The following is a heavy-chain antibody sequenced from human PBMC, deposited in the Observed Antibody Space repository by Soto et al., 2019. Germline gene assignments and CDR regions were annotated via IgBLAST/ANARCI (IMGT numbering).Heavy chain of an antibody. CDR3: ASEGALLYGRNPDYSYTVGG. J-gene: IGHJ6*04. CDR1: GDSIISGDYY. V-gene: IGHV4-30-4*08. CDR2: IYYSGDT. Sequence: SETLSLTCTVSGDSIISGDYYWSWIRQTPGKGLEWIGYIYYSGDTNYNPSLKSRVIISVDTSKNQFSLKLSSVTAADPAVYYCASEGALLYGRNPDYSYTVGGWGKGTTVTVSS. D-gene: IGHD4-17*01.